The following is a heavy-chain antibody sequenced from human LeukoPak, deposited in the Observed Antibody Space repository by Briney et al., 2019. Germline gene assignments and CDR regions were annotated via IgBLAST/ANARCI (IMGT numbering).Heavy chain of an antibody. CDR3: ARRLFCALDNCGYLIDA. Sequence: ASVKVSCKTSGYTFTKYLSHWGRHAPGQRGEWVGTINPNSDATNYAPRLQGGRTLTQETSTSTVYMELRGRTPDDTTAFYCARRLFCALDNCGYLIDAWGPGTLVTASP. J-gene: IGHJ5*02. CDR1: GYTFTKYL. CDR2: INPNSDAT. V-gene: IGHV1-46*01. D-gene: IGHD6-25*01.